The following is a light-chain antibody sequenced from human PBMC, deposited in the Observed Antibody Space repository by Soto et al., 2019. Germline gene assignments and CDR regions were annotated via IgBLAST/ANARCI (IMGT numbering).Light chain of an antibody. CDR1: TSNIGSES. V-gene: IGLV1-51*01. CDR2: DNT. J-gene: IGLJ3*02. Sequence: QSVLTQPPSVSAAPGQKVTISCSGSTSNIGSESVSWFQHLPGTAPKLLIYDNTERPSGIPDRFSASTSDSSATLAITGLQTGDEADYYCATWDSSLNAGVFGGGTKLTVL. CDR3: ATWDSSLNAGV.